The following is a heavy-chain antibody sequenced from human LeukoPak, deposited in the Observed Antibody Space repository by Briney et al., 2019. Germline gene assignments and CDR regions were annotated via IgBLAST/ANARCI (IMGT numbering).Heavy chain of an antibody. CDR2: ISGSGGST. Sequence: GGSLRLSCAASGYTFSSYGMSWVRQAPGKGLEWVSAISGSGGSTYYADSVKGRFTISRDNAKNSLYLQMNSLRAEDTAVYYCASTLGYCSGGSCSAGYWGQGTLVTVSS. V-gene: IGHV3-23*01. CDR1: GYTFSSYG. J-gene: IGHJ4*02. CDR3: ASTLGYCSGGSCSAGY. D-gene: IGHD2-15*01.